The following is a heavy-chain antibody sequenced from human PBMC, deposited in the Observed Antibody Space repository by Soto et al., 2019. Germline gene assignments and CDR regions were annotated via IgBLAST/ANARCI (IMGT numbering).Heavy chain of an antibody. Sequence: ASVKVSCKASGYTFTSYGFSWVRQAPGQGLEWLGWISTYNGNTNSAPRLQGRLTLTTDTSTNTAYMELRSLTSDDTAVYYCARDERDSCSGGDCFYFDYWGQGTLVTVSS. J-gene: IGHJ4*02. CDR1: GYTFTSYG. V-gene: IGHV1-18*04. D-gene: IGHD2-21*02. CDR3: ARDERDSCSGGDCFYFDY. CDR2: ISTYNGNT.